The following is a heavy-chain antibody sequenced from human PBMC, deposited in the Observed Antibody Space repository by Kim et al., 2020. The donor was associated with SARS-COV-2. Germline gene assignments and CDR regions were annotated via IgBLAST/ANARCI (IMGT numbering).Heavy chain of an antibody. CDR2: IYYSGST. Sequence: SETLSLTCTVSGGSISSYYWSWIRQPPGKGLEWIGYIYYSGSTNYNPSLKSRVTISVDTSKNQFSLKLSSVTAADTAVYYCARDFNFSSGMDVWGQGTTVTVSS. CDR1: GGSISSYY. V-gene: IGHV4-59*01. D-gene: IGHD6-13*01. CDR3: ARDFNFSSGMDV. J-gene: IGHJ6*02.